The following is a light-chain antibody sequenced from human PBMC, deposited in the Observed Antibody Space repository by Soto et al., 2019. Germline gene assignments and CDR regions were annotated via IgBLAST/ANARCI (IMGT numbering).Light chain of an antibody. V-gene: IGKV3-11*01. CDR1: QSVRNNY. CDR3: QQRSSWPFT. CDR2: ATS. J-gene: IGKJ3*01. Sequence: IVLTQSPGTLSLSPGDRATLSCRASQSVRNNYLAWYQQKPGQAPRLLIYATSNRATGIPARFSGSGSGTDFTLSISSLEPEDFAVYYCQQRSSWPFTFGPGTKVDIK.